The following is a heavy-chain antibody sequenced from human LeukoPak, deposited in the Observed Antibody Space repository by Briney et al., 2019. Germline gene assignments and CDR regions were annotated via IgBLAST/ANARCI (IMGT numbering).Heavy chain of an antibody. CDR3: AKGRGLSYDYGVDY. J-gene: IGHJ4*02. CDR2: IKQDGSEK. V-gene: IGHV3-7*03. D-gene: IGHD4-17*01. Sequence: GGSLRLSCAASGFTLSSYWMSWVRQAPGKGLEWVANIKQDGSEKYYVDSVKGRFTIPRDNAKNSLYLQMNSLRAEDMALYYCAKGRGLSYDYGVDYWGQGTLVTVSS. CDR1: GFTLSSYW.